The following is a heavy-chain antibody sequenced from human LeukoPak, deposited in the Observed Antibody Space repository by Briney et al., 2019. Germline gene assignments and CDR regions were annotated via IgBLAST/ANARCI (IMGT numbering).Heavy chain of an antibody. CDR1: GGSISSSAYH. D-gene: IGHD1-26*01. V-gene: IGHV4-61*08. CDR2: IYYSGST. J-gene: IGHJ3*02. CDR3: ARARFRVYSGTYYGFDI. Sequence: SETLSLTCSVSGGSISSSAYHWSWFRQHPGKGLEWIGYIYYSGSTNYNPSLKSRLTISVHTSKNQFSLKLSSVTAADTAVYYCARARFRVYSGTYYGFDIWGQGTKVTVSS.